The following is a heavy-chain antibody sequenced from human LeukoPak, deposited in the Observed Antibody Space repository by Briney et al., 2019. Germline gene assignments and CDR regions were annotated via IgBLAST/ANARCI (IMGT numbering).Heavy chain of an antibody. CDR3: TRSGYRHPYHFES. V-gene: IGHV3-53*01. CDR2: IYTGGGT. D-gene: IGHD3-22*01. J-gene: IGHJ4*02. Sequence: GSLRLSCAVSGFSVRTNFMSWVRQAPGKGLEWLSVIYTGGGTDHADSVKGRFTISRDNSKNTLSLQMNSLRADDTAIYYCTRSGYRHPYHFESWGQGTLVIVSS. CDR1: GFSVRTNF.